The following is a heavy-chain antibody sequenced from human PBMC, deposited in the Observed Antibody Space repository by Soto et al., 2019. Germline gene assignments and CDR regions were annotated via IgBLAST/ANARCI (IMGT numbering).Heavy chain of an antibody. V-gene: IGHV4-59*01. CDR3: ARSVNYYGRGIYDY. CDR2: IYYSGST. J-gene: IGHJ4*02. Sequence: PSETLSLTCTVSGGSISSFYWTWIRQPPGKGLEWIGYIYYSGSTNYNPSLKSRVTIPVDTSKNQFSLKLSSVTAADPAVYYCARSVNYYGRGIYDYGGQGPLVPVSP. D-gene: IGHD3-10*01. CDR1: GGSISSFY.